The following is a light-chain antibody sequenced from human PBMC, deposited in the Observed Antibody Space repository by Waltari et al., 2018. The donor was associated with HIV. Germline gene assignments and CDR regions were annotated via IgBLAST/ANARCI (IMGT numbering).Light chain of an antibody. Sequence: QSALTQPPSASGSPGQSVTISCTGTSSDVGGYNYVSWYQQHPGKAPKLMIYVVSKRPSGVPDRFFGSKSGNTASLTVSGLQAEDEADYYCSSYAGSFWVFGGGTKLTVL. CDR1: SSDVGGYNY. V-gene: IGLV2-8*01. CDR2: VVS. J-gene: IGLJ3*02. CDR3: SSYAGSFWV.